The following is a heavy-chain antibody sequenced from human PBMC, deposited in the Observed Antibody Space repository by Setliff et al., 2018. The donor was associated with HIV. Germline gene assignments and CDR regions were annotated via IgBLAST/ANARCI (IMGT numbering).Heavy chain of an antibody. D-gene: IGHD3-22*01. CDR3: ASRVYYYDSNNFLREEGFDP. Sequence: SETLSLTCAVYGASFSGYYWSWIRQPPGKGLEWIGEINLSRSTDYNPSLKSRVTISVDTSKNQFSLMLSSVSAADTAVYYCASRVYYYDSNNFLREEGFDPWGQGTLVTVSS. V-gene: IGHV4-34*01. CDR1: GASFSGYY. CDR2: INLSRST. J-gene: IGHJ5*02.